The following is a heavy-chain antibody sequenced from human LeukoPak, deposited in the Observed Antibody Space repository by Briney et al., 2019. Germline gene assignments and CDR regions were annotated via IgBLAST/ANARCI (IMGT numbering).Heavy chain of an antibody. V-gene: IGHV3-21*01. D-gene: IGHD2-2*01. J-gene: IGHJ6*04. CDR2: ISRTISYI. CDR1: GFTFSSYS. CDR3: ARPYCSSASCYGVDV. Sequence: GGSLRLSCAASGFTFSSYSMNWVRQAPGKGLEWVSSISRTISYIYYADSVKGRFTISRDNAKNSLFLQMNSLRAEDTAVYYCARPYCSSASCYGVDVWGKGTTVTVSS.